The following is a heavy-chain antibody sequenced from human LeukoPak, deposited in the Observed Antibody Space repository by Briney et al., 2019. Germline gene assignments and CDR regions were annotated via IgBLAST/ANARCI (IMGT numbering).Heavy chain of an antibody. V-gene: IGHV3-48*04. D-gene: IGHD6-13*01. CDR2: ISSSGSTI. J-gene: IGHJ5*02. CDR1: GFTFSSYS. CDR3: AREDGSSWYPNWFDP. Sequence: PGGSLRLSCAASGFTFSSYSMNWVRQAPGKGLDRVSYISSSGSTIYYADSVKGRFTISRDNAKNSLYLQMNSLRAEDTAVYYCAREDGSSWYPNWFDPWGQGTLVTVSS.